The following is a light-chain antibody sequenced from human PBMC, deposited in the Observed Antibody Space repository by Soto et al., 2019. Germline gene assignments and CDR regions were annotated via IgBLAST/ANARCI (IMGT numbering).Light chain of an antibody. J-gene: IGKJ4*01. Sequence: DIQITQSPSTLSASVGDRVTITCRASQSVSKWLAWYQQKPGKAPKILIYAASSLQSGVPSRFSGSGSGTDVTITISSLKKEDVSTYYCQQKYSTPLTFGGGTKVDIK. CDR3: QQKYSTPLT. CDR1: QSVSKW. CDR2: AAS. V-gene: IGKV1-39*01.